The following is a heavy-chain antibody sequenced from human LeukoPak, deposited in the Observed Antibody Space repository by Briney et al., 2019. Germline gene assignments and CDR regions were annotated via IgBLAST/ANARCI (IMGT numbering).Heavy chain of an antibody. Sequence: GGSLRLSCAASGFTFSSYAMSWVRQAPWKGLEWVSAISGSGGSTYYADSVKGRFTISRDNSKNTLYLQMNSLRAEDTAVYYCAKASIFGVVPDYWGQGTLVTVSS. CDR2: ISGSGGST. CDR1: GFTFSSYA. V-gene: IGHV3-23*01. J-gene: IGHJ4*02. D-gene: IGHD3-3*01. CDR3: AKASIFGVVPDY.